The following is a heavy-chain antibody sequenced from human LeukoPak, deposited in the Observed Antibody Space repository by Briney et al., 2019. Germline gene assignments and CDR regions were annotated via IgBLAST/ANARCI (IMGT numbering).Heavy chain of an antibody. V-gene: IGHV3-21*01. J-gene: IGHJ4*02. D-gene: IGHD3-10*01. Sequence: PGGSLRLSCAASGFTFSSYSMTWVRQAPGKGLEWVSSTSSSSSSIYYADSVKGRFTISRDNAKNSLYLQMNSLRAEDTAVYYCARVGLDYYGSGSVDYWGQGTLVTVSS. CDR1: GFTFSSYS. CDR3: ARVGLDYYGSGSVDY. CDR2: TSSSSSSI.